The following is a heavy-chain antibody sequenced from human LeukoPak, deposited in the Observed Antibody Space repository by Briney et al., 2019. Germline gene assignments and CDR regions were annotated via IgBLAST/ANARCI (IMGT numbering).Heavy chain of an antibody. D-gene: IGHD5-18*01. J-gene: IGHJ4*02. V-gene: IGHV4-31*03. CDR1: GGSISSGGYY. CDR3: ARAGGYSHGPDNYYFDY. Sequence: PSETLTLTCTVSGGSISSGGYYWSWIRQHPGKGLEWIGYIYYSGSTYYNPSLKSRITISVDTSKNQFSLKLSSVTAADTAVYYCARAGGYSHGPDNYYFDYWGQGTLVTVSS. CDR2: IYYSGST.